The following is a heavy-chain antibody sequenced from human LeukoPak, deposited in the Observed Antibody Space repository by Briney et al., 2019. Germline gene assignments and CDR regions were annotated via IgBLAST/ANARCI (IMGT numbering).Heavy chain of an antibody. CDR2: IYYSGST. Sequence: SETLSLTCTVSGGSISSGDYYWSWIRQPPGKGLEWIGYIYYSGSTYYNPSLKSRVTISVDTSKNQFSLKLSSVTAADTVVYYCARARLGKYSNFEIDYWGQGTLVTVSS. CDR1: GGSISSGDYY. CDR3: ARARLGKYSNFEIDY. V-gene: IGHV4-30-4*01. D-gene: IGHD4-11*01. J-gene: IGHJ4*02.